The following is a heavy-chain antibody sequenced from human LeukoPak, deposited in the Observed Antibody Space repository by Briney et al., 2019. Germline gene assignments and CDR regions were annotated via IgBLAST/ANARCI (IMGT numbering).Heavy chain of an antibody. CDR2: IRWDGKTA. Sequence: GRSLRPSSAASGYTFNDYGIHWVRQGQGKGLQRVASIRWDGKTANYADSVKGRFTVSRDNSKNSLSLQMNSLRPENTALYYCAKNLEWGVDTYSFDYWGKGTLVTVSS. CDR1: GYTFNDYG. V-gene: IGHV3-43D*03. J-gene: IGHJ4*02. CDR3: AKNLEWGVDTYSFDY. D-gene: IGHD3-3*01.